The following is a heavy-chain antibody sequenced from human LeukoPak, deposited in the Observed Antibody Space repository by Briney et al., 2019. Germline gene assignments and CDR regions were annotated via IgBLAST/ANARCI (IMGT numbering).Heavy chain of an antibody. Sequence: PGXXLXLSCAAXGFTXSSYGMHWVRQAPGKGMEWVAFIRYDVSNKYYAYSVNARFTISRDNSKNTLYLQMNSLRAEDTAVYYCAKVSSYGDYRDDAFDIWGQGTMVTVSS. CDR1: GFTXSSYG. D-gene: IGHD4-17*01. CDR2: IRYDVSNK. CDR3: AKVSSYGDYRDDAFDI. V-gene: IGHV3-30*02. J-gene: IGHJ3*02.